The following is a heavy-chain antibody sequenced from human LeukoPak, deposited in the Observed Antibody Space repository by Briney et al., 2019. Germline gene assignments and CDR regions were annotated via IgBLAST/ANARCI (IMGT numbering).Heavy chain of an antibody. CDR2: ISGSSSTI. V-gene: IGHV3-48*02. CDR3: ARDPSVAAAGWGRWFDP. D-gene: IGHD6-13*01. J-gene: IGHJ5*02. Sequence: GGSLRLSCAASGFTFSTYSMNWVRQAPGKGLEWVSYISGSSSTIYYADSVKGRFTISRDNAKNSLYLQMNNLRDVDTAVYYCARDPSVAAAGWGRWFDPWGQGTLVTVSS. CDR1: GFTFSTYS.